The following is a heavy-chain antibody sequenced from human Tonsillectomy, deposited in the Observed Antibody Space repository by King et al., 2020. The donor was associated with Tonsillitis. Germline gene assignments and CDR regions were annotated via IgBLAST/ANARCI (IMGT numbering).Heavy chain of an antibody. V-gene: IGHV4-4*07. CDR3: AAAAGSFYYDSSGYPDY. Sequence: VQLQESGPGLVKPSETLSLTCTVSGGSISSYYWSWIRPPAGKGLAWIGRIYTSGSTNYNPSLKSRVTMSVDTSKNQFSLKLSSVTAADTAVYYCAAAAGSFYYDSSGYPDYWGQGTLVTVSS. CDR2: IYTSGST. D-gene: IGHD3-22*01. J-gene: IGHJ4*02. CDR1: GGSISSYY.